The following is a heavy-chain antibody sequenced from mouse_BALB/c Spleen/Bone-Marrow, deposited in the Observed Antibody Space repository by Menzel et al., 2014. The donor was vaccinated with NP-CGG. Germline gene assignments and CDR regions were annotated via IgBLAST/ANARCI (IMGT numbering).Heavy chain of an antibody. V-gene: IGHV5-6-3*01. Sequence: EVMLVESGGGLVQPGRSLKLSCVASGFTFSSYGMSWVRQTPDKRLELVATINNNGGSTYYPDSVKGQFTISRDNAKNTLYLQMSSLKSEDTAMYYCARVYGWYFDVWGAGTTVTVSS. CDR3: ARVYGWYFDV. CDR2: INNNGGST. D-gene: IGHD1-1*01. J-gene: IGHJ1*01. CDR1: GFTFSSYG.